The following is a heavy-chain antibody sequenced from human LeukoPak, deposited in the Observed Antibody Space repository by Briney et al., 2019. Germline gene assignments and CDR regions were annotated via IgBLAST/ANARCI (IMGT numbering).Heavy chain of an antibody. CDR3: ARLARVLLWFGEIMAWFDP. D-gene: IGHD3-10*01. CDR2: IYYSGST. J-gene: IGHJ5*02. CDR1: GGSISSYY. V-gene: IGHV4-59*12. Sequence: SETLSLTCTVSGGSISSYYWSWIRQPPGKGLEWIGYIYYSGSTNYNPSLKSRVTISVDTSKNQFSLKLSSVTAADTAVYYCARLARVLLWFGEIMAWFDPWGQGTLVTVSS.